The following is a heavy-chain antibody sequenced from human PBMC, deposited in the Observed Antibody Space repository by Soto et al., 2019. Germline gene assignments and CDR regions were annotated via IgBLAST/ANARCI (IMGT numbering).Heavy chain of an antibody. J-gene: IGHJ4*02. CDR3: ARVRRAGPRPFDY. V-gene: IGHV4-30-4*01. Sequence: SETLSLTCTVSGGSISSGDYYWSWIRQPPGKGLEWIGYIYYSGSTYYNPSLKSRVTISVDTSKNQFSLKLSSVTAADTAVYYCARVRRAGPRPFDYWGQGTLVTVSS. D-gene: IGHD6-13*01. CDR2: IYYSGST. CDR1: GGSISSGDYY.